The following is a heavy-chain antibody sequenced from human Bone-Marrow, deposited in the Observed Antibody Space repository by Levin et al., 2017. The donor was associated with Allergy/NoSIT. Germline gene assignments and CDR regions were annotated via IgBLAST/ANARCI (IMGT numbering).Heavy chain of an antibody. CDR3: AKEGLRWYIDY. V-gene: IGHV3-23*01. CDR2: ISGSADST. J-gene: IGHJ4*02. D-gene: IGHD4-23*01. CDR1: GFAFSSYA. Sequence: PVASVKVSCAASGFAFSSYAMSWVRQAPGKGLEWVSAISGSADSTFYGDSVKGRFTISRDNSKNTLHLQMNSLRAEDTAIYYCAKEGLRWYIDYWGRGTLVTVSS.